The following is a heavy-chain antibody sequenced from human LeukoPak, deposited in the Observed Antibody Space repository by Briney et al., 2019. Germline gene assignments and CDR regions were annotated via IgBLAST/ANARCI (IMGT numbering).Heavy chain of an antibody. CDR3: ATSGSSSGTTHREFDP. Sequence: GVSQTLSCMASGFTLNGYDVMWVRQPPGEGLEWVSSISKSGDRTYYADSVKGRFSISRDNSKNTLYLQMNSMRAEDTAVYYCATSGSSSGTTHREFDPWGQGTLVTVSS. CDR2: ISKSGDRT. CDR1: GFTLNGYD. D-gene: IGHD1-1*01. J-gene: IGHJ5*02. V-gene: IGHV3-23*01.